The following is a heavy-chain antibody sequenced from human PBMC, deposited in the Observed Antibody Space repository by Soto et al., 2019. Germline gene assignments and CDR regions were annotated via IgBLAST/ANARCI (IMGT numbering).Heavy chain of an antibody. V-gene: IGHV4-59*01. J-gene: IGHJ4*02. Sequence: PSETLSLTCTVSGGSISSYYWSWIRQPPGKGLEWIGYIYYSGSTNYNPSLKSRVTISVDTSKNQFSLKLSSVTAADTAVYYCARGNDSSGYLTHYWGQGTLVTVSS. CDR1: GGSISSYY. D-gene: IGHD3-22*01. CDR3: ARGNDSSGYLTHY. CDR2: IYYSGST.